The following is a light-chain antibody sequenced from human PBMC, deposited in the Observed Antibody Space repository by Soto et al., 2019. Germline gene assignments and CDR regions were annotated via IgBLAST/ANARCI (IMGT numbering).Light chain of an antibody. CDR1: QTISSW. V-gene: IGKV1-5*01. Sequence: DIQMTQSPSTLCGSVGDRVTVTCRSSQTISSWLAWYQQKPGKAPKLLIYDASNLDSGVPSRFSGSGSGTEFSLTISNLQPDDFATYYCQQYENYWTFGQGTKVDIK. CDR3: QQYENYWT. J-gene: IGKJ1*01. CDR2: DAS.